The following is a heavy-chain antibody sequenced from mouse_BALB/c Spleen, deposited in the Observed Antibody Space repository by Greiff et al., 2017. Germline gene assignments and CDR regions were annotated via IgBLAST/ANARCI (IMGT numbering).Heavy chain of an antibody. V-gene: IGHV3-2*02. CDR2: ISYSGST. CDR1: GYSITSDYA. CDR3: ARGDYGSSYKDPFAY. D-gene: IGHD1-1*01. Sequence: EVKLQESGPGLVKPSQSLSLTCTVTGYSITSDYAWNWIRQFPGNKLEWMGYISYSGSTSYNPSLKSRISIPRDTSKNQFFLQLNSVTTEDTATYYCARGDYGSSYKDPFAYWGQGTLVTVSA. J-gene: IGHJ3*01.